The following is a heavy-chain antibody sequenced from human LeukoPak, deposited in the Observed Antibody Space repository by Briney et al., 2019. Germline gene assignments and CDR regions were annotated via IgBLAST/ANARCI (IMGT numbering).Heavy chain of an antibody. CDR2: ISDSGGST. J-gene: IGHJ5*02. Sequence: GGSLRLSCAASVFIFSNYAMDWVRQAPGKGLEWVSVISDSGGSTYYADSVKGRFTISRDNSKNMLYLQMNSLRAEDTAVYLCVRSAVIPDNWFDPWGQGTLVTVSS. V-gene: IGHV3-23*01. CDR3: VRSAVIPDNWFDP. CDR1: VFIFSNYA. D-gene: IGHD2/OR15-2a*01.